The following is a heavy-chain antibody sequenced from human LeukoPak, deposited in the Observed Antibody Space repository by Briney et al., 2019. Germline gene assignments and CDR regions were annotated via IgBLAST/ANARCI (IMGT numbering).Heavy chain of an antibody. CDR2: IYYSGST. Sequence: SETLSLTCTVSGGSISSYYWSWIRQPPGKGLEWIGYIYYSGSTNYNPSLKSRVTISVDTSKNQFSLKLSSVTAADTAVYYCARAESSGWYGGYYYYYYMDVWGKGTTVTVSS. CDR1: GGSISSYY. J-gene: IGHJ6*03. D-gene: IGHD6-19*01. CDR3: ARAESSGWYGGYYYYYYMDV. V-gene: IGHV4-59*01.